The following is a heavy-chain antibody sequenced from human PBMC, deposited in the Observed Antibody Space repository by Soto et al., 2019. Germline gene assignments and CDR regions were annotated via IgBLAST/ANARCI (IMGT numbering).Heavy chain of an antibody. Sequence: SETLSLTCTVSGGSISSGGYYWSWIRQHLGKGLEWIGYIYYSGSTYYNPSLKSRVTISVDTSKNQFSLKLSSVTAADTAVYYFARTPPDCTNGVCYTGRGFAFHIWGQGTMVTVS. D-gene: IGHD2-8*01. CDR1: GGSISSGGYY. CDR2: IYYSGST. CDR3: ARTPPDCTNGVCYTGRGFAFHI. J-gene: IGHJ3*02. V-gene: IGHV4-31*03.